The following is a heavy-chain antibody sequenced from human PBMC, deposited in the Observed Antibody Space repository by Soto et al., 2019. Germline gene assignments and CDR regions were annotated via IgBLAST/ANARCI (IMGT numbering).Heavy chain of an antibody. CDR2: ISGSGGST. V-gene: IGHV3-23*01. CDR3: AKDPHYYYDSSGYYPIFGY. CDR1: GFTFSSYA. Sequence: GGPLRLSCAASGFTFSSYAMSWVRQAPGKGLEWVSAISGSGGSTYYADSVKGRFTISRDNSKNTLYLQMNSLRAEDTAVYYCAKDPHYYYDSSGYYPIFGYWGQGTLVTVSS. J-gene: IGHJ4*02. D-gene: IGHD3-22*01.